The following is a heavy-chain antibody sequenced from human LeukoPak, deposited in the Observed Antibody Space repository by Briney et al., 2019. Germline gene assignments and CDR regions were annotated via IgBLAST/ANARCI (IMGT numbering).Heavy chain of an antibody. Sequence: PSETLSLTCSVYGGSISSYYWSWIRQPPGKGLEWIGYIYYSGSTNYNPSLKSRVTISVDTSKNQFSLKLSSVTAADTAVYYCARMGGSSSYYYYMDVWGKGTTVTVSS. D-gene: IGHD6-6*01. J-gene: IGHJ6*03. CDR1: GGSISSYY. V-gene: IGHV4-59*01. CDR3: ARMGGSSSYYYYMDV. CDR2: IYYSGST.